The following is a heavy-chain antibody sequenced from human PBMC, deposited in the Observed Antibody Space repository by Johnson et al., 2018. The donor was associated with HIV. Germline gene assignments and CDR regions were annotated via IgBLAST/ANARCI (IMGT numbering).Heavy chain of an antibody. D-gene: IGHD1-26*01. CDR1: GFTFSSYG. CDR2: IQYDGSKK. Sequence: HVQLVESGGGVVQPGGSLRLSCAASGFTFSSYGMHWVRQAPGKGLEWVAFIQYDGSKKYYADSLKGRFTISRDNSKNTVYLQMNSLRPEDTVVYYCAKDGGSYGGAFDIWGQGTMVTVSS. V-gene: IGHV3-30*02. J-gene: IGHJ3*02. CDR3: AKDGGSYGGAFDI.